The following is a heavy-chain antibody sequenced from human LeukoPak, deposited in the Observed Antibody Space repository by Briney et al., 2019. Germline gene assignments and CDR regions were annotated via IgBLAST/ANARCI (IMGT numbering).Heavy chain of an antibody. V-gene: IGHV1-69*05. J-gene: IGHJ6*03. CDR2: IIPIFGTA. D-gene: IGHD3-9*01. Sequence: SVKVSCKASGGTFSSYAISWVRQAPGQGLEWRGGIIPIFGTANYAQKFQGRVTITTDDSTSTAYMELSSLRSEDTAVYYCARGGGPISYYYYMDVWGKGTTVTVSS. CDR3: ARGGGPISYYYYMDV. CDR1: GGTFSSYA.